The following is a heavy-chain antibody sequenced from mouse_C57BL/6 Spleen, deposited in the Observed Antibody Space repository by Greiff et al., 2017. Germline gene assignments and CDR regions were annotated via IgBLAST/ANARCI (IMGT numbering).Heavy chain of an antibody. J-gene: IGHJ2*01. Sequence: VQLQQPGAELVRPGSSVKLSCKASGYTFTSYWMDWVKQRPGQGLEWIGNIYPSDSETHYNQKFKDKATLTVDKSSSTAYMQLSSLTSEDSAVYYCARRDYGNPSGYFDYWGQGTTLTVSS. D-gene: IGHD2-1*01. CDR3: ARRDYGNPSGYFDY. CDR1: GYTFTSYW. V-gene: IGHV1-61*01. CDR2: IYPSDSET.